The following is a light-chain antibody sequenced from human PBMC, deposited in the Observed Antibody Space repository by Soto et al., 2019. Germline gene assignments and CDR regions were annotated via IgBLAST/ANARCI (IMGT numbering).Light chain of an antibody. CDR2: GAS. CDR3: QQYGASPYT. CDR1: RDVYINA. V-gene: IGKV3-20*01. Sequence: VVLTQSPATLSLSPGEPATLSCRASRDVYINALAWYQQKPGRTPTLLIYGASTRATGIPDRFSATGSGTEFSLTISSVEPEDFAVYYCQQYGASPYTFGQGTKLETK. J-gene: IGKJ2*01.